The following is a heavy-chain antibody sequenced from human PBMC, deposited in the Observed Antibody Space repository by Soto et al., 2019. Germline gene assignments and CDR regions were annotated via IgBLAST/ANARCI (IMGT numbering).Heavy chain of an antibody. CDR2: INAGNGNT. CDR1: GYTFTSYA. Sequence: ASVKVSRKASGYTFTSYAMHWVRQAPGQRLEWMGWINAGNGNTKYSQKFQGRVTITRDTSASTAYMELNSLKTEDTAVYYCTTLGRTVVGVWGQGTTVTVSS. V-gene: IGHV1-3*01. CDR3: TTLGRTVVGV. J-gene: IGHJ6*02. D-gene: IGHD2-15*01.